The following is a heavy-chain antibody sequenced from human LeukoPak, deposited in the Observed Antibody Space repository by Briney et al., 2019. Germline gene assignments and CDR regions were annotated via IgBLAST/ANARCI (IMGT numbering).Heavy chain of an antibody. D-gene: IGHD3-22*01. V-gene: IGHV5-51*01. Sequence: GESLKISCKGSEYTFTNYWIGWVRPMPGKGLEWMGIIYPGDSDTTYSPSFQGQVTMSDDKSISTAYLQWSSLKASDTAMYYCARRLMYYYDSSGYDVAFDTWGQGTMVTVSS. J-gene: IGHJ3*02. CDR3: ARRLMYYYDSSGYDVAFDT. CDR1: EYTFTNYW. CDR2: IYPGDSDT.